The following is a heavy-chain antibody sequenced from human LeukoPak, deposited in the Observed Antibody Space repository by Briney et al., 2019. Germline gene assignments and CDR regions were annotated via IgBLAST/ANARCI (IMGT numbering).Heavy chain of an antibody. Sequence: ASVKVSCKASGYTFTGYYMYWVRQAPGQGLEWMGWINPNSGGTNYAQKFQGRVTMTRDTSISTAYMELSRLRSDDTAVYYCAARFSGVRGAAARGDYYYGMDVWGQGTTVTVSS. D-gene: IGHD3-10*01. CDR3: AARFSGVRGAAARGDYYYGMDV. CDR1: GYTFTGYY. J-gene: IGHJ6*02. V-gene: IGHV1-2*02. CDR2: INPNSGGT.